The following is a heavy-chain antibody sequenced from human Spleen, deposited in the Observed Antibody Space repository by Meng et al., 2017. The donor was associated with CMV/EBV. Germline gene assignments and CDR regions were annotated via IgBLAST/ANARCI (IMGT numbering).Heavy chain of an antibody. CDR3: AKSGLDVDTAMPRVYYFDY. D-gene: IGHD5-18*01. Sequence: GESLKISCGASGSTFRSYAIHWVRQAPGKGLEWVAVISYDGTKKDYADSVKGRFIISRDNSKNTLYLQMNSLRAEDTAVYYCAKSGLDVDTAMPRVYYFDYWGQGTLVTVSS. J-gene: IGHJ4*02. V-gene: IGHV3-30-3*02. CDR1: GSTFRSYA. CDR2: ISYDGTKK.